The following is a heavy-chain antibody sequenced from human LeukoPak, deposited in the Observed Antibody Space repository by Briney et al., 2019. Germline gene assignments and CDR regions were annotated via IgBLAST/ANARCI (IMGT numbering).Heavy chain of an antibody. CDR1: GYTFTSYA. D-gene: IGHD5-12*01. Sequence: ASVKVPCKASGYTFTSYAMHWVRQAPGQRLEWMGWINAGNGNTKYSQKFQGRVTITRDTSASTAYMELSSLRSEDTAVYYCARVGYSGYGENFDYWGQGTLVTVSS. CDR2: INAGNGNT. J-gene: IGHJ4*02. CDR3: ARVGYSGYGENFDY. V-gene: IGHV1-3*01.